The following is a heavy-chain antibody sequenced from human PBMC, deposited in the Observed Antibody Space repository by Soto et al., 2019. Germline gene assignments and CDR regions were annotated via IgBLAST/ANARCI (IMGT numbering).Heavy chain of an antibody. V-gene: IGHV1-46*01. CDR1: GYTFSSNC. Sequence: QVQLVQSGAEVKKPGASMKISCTASGYTFSSNCIHWVRQAPGHSPEWMGLINPSDGSTTYAHSVQGRFTLTRDTSTRTVYMELTSLRFEDAAVYYCARVNSGAFWYFDLWGRGTLVTVSS. CDR3: ARVNSGAFWYFDL. CDR2: INPSDGST. D-gene: IGHD1-26*01. J-gene: IGHJ2*01.